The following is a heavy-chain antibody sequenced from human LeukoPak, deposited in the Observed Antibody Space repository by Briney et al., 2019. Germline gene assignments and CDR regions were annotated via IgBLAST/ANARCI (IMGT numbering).Heavy chain of an antibody. CDR2: IFHSGNT. CDR3: ARDSSPGWFYL. J-gene: IGHJ5*02. V-gene: IGHV4-30-4*01. Sequence: SETLSLTCNVSGGSISGSDYYWSWIRQPPGRGLEWIGNIFHSGNTYYNSSLASRVTILRDTSRNEFSLKLSSVTAADTAVYYCARDSSPGWFYLWGQGTQVTVSS. CDR1: GGSISGSDYY.